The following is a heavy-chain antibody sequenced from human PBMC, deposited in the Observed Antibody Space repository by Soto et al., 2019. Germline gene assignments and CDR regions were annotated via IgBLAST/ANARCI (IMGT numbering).Heavy chain of an antibody. J-gene: IGHJ5*02. V-gene: IGHV1-3*01. CDR1: GYTFTSYA. CDR2: INAGNGNT. Sequence: QVQLVQSEAEVKKPGASVKVSCKASGYTFTSYAMHWVRQAPGQRLEWMGWINAGNGNTKYSQKLQGRVTITRDTSASTAYMELSSLRSEDTAVYYCARGVAGPRHWFDPWGQGTLVTVSS. D-gene: IGHD6-19*01. CDR3: ARGVAGPRHWFDP.